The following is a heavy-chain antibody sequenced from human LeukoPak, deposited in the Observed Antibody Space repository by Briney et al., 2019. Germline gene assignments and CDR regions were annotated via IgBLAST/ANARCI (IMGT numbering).Heavy chain of an antibody. CDR3: ARGRGNFYGDYRMVFDY. CDR2: INPSGGST. Sequence: EASVKVSCKASGYTFTSYYMHWVRQAPGQGLEWMGIINPSGGSTSYAQKFQGRVTMTRDMSTSTVYMELSSLRSEDTAVYYRARGRGNFYGDYRMVFDYWGQGTLVTVSS. D-gene: IGHD4-17*01. V-gene: IGHV1-46*01. J-gene: IGHJ4*02. CDR1: GYTFTSYY.